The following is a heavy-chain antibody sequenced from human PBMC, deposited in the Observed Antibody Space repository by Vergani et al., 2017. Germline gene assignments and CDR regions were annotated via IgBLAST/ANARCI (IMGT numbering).Heavy chain of an antibody. V-gene: IGHV2-26*01. D-gene: IGHD3-10*01. CDR1: GFSLSNARMG. J-gene: IGHJ4*02. CDR2: IFSNDEK. CDR3: ARIRWFGELSIMDY. Sequence: LRLSCAASGFSLSNARMGVSWIRQPPGKALEWLAHIFSNDEKSYSTSLKSRLTISKDTSKSQVVLTMTNMDPVDTATYYCARIRWFGELSIMDYWGQGTLVTVSS.